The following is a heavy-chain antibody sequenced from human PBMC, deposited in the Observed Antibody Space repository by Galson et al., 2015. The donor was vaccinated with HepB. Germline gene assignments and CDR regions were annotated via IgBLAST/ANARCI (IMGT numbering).Heavy chain of an antibody. CDR3: ANSAPEGATPGYFQH. D-gene: IGHD1-26*01. CDR1: GFTFDDYT. J-gene: IGHJ1*01. CDR2: ISWDGGST. V-gene: IGHV3-43*01. Sequence: SLRLSCAASGFTFDDYTMHWVRQAPGKGLEWVSLISWDGGSTYYADSVKGRFTISRDNSKNSLYLQMNSLRTEDTALYYCANSAPEGATPGYFQHWGQGTLVTVSS.